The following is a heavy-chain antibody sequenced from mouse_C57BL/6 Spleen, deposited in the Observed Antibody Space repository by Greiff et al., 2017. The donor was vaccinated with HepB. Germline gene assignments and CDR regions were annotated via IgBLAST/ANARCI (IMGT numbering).Heavy chain of an antibody. J-gene: IGHJ1*03. CDR2: INPSNGGT. D-gene: IGHD1-1*01. V-gene: IGHV1-53*01. CDR1: GYTFTSYW. CDR3: ARWYYGTHWYFDV. Sequence: VQLQQPGTELVKPGASVKLSCKASGYTFTSYWMHWVKQRPGQGLEWIGNINPSNGGTNYNEKFKSKATLTVDKSSSTAYMQLSSLRSEDSAVYYCARWYYGTHWYFDVWGTGTTVTVSS.